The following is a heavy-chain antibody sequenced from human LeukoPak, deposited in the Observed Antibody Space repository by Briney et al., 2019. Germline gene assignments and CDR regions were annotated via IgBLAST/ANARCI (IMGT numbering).Heavy chain of an antibody. CDR2: ASYDGNTQ. D-gene: IGHD6-13*01. CDR3: APPPIAATGN. V-gene: IGHV3-30*15. J-gene: IGHJ4*02. CDR1: GFTFSSFA. Sequence: PGKSLRLSCAASGFTFSSFAMNWVRQPPGKGLEWVAMASYDGNTQYYSDSVRGRFSVSRDNSKNTLYLQMSSLTLNDTAVYYCAPPPIAATGNWGQGTLVTVSS.